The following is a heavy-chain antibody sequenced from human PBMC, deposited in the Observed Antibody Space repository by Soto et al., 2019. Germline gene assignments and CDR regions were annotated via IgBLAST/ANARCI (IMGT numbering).Heavy chain of an antibody. Sequence: SVKVSCKASGFTFTSSAVQWVRQARGQRLEWIGWIVVGSGNTNYAQKFQERVTITRDMSTSTAYMELSSLRSEDTAVYYCASGGHTPLPELHYFYGMDVWGQGTTVTVSS. J-gene: IGHJ6*02. CDR1: GFTFTSSA. CDR2: IVVGSGNT. D-gene: IGHD1-26*01. V-gene: IGHV1-58*01. CDR3: ASGGHTPLPELHYFYGMDV.